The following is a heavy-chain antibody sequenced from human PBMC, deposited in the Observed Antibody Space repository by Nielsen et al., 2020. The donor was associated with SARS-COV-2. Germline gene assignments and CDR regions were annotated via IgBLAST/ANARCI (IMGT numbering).Heavy chain of an antibody. CDR3: ARTHDYYDSSRLDY. CDR1: GGSISSRSYY. CDR2: IYYNGIS. V-gene: IGHV4-39*07. D-gene: IGHD3-22*01. Sequence: SETLSLTCTVSGGSISSRSYYWGWIRQPPGKGLEWIGSIYYNGISYYNASLESRVTMPVDTSKNQFSLKLSSVTAVDTAVYYCARTHDYYDSSRLDYWGQGTLVTVSS. J-gene: IGHJ4*02.